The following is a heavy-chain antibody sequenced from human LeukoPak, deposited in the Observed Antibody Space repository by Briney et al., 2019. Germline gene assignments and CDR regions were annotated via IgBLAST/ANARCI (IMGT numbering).Heavy chain of an antibody. CDR2: INPNTGGT. J-gene: IGHJ1*01. CDR1: GYTFTGYY. Sequence: VASVKVSCKASGYTFTGYYMHWVRQAPGQGLEWMGWINPNTGGTNYAQKFQGRVTITTDESTSTAYMELSSLRSEDTAVYYCARGSKEVNEYFQHWGQGTLVTVSS. V-gene: IGHV1-2*02. CDR3: ARGSKEVNEYFQH. D-gene: IGHD2-2*01.